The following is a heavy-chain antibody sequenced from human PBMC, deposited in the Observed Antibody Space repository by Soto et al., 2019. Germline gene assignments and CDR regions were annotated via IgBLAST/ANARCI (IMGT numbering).Heavy chain of an antibody. Sequence: GGSLRLSCAASGFTFSSYDMHWVRQVTGKGLEWVSAIGIAGDTYYAGSVKGRFTTSRENAKNSLSLQMDSLRAEDTAVYYCARGTYCSGGRCYPHNWFDPRGQGTLVTVCS. CDR3: ARGTYCSGGRCYPHNWFDP. D-gene: IGHD2-15*01. CDR2: IGIAGDT. V-gene: IGHV3-13*01. J-gene: IGHJ5*02. CDR1: GFTFSSYD.